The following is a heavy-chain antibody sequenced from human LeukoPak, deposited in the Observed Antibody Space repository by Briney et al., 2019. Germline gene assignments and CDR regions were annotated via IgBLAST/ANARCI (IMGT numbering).Heavy chain of an antibody. CDR2: ISPNSGGT. D-gene: IGHD3-10*01. V-gene: IGHV1-2*02. Sequence: ASVKVSCKAPGYTFTGYYMHWVRQAPGQGLEWMGWISPNSGGTNYAQKFQGRVTMTRDTSISTAYMELSRLRSDDTAVYYCARARFRTYGSHNWFDPWGQGTLVTVSS. CDR1: GYTFTGYY. J-gene: IGHJ5*02. CDR3: ARARFRTYGSHNWFDP.